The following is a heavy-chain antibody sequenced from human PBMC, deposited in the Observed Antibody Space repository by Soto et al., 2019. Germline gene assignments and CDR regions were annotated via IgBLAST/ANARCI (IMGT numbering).Heavy chain of an antibody. CDR1: GGDLTNSG. CDR3: AKKDVPGFQS. D-gene: IGHD5-12*01. Sequence: QVHLVQSGAEMKKPGSSVKVSCKVSGGDLTNSGISWVRQAPGQGLEWMGGIFPLLAMVHYSQKFEGRVPTTADDSTHTSYMLLGSLTAVDSAVYSSAKKDVPGFQSWGQGALVIVSS. CDR2: IFPLLAMV. V-gene: IGHV1-69*04. J-gene: IGHJ5*02.